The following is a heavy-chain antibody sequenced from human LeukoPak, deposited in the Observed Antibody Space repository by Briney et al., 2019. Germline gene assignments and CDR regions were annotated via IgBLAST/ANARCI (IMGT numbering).Heavy chain of an antibody. CDR3: ARHENRGWYVDY. CDR1: GYRFTTYW. Sequence: GESLKISCEGSGYRFTTYWIGWVRQLPGKGLEWMGIIYPGDSDTRYSPSFQGQVTISADKSISTAYLQWSSLKASDTAMYYCARHENRGWYVDYWGQGTLVTVSS. V-gene: IGHV5-51*01. D-gene: IGHD6-19*01. J-gene: IGHJ4*02. CDR2: IYPGDSDT.